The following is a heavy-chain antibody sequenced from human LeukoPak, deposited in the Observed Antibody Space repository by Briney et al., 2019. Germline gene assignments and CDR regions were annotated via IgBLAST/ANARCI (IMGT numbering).Heavy chain of an antibody. J-gene: IGHJ4*02. CDR3: ARHPGGVQGVPYYFDY. D-gene: IGHD3-10*01. V-gene: IGHV4-39*01. Sequence: SETLSLTCSVSGGSITSSSYYWGWIRQPPGKGLEWIGSINYSGSSYYNPSLQSRVTISVGTSKNRFSLKLSSVTAADTAVYYCARHPGGVQGVPYYFDYWGQGTLVTVSS. CDR2: INYSGSS. CDR1: GGSITSSSYY.